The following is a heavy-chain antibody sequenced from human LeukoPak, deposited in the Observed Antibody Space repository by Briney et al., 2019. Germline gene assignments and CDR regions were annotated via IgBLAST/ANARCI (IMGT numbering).Heavy chain of an antibody. CDR1: GFTFTGYY. Sequence: ASVKVSCKASGFTFTGYYMSWVRQAPGQGLEWMGWINLNNGGTNYAQMFQGWVTMTRDTSISTAYMELSRLRSDDTAAYYCARDSATVTTPYFDYWGQGTLVTVST. V-gene: IGHV1-2*04. J-gene: IGHJ4*02. D-gene: IGHD4-17*01. CDR3: ARDSATVTTPYFDY. CDR2: INLNNGGT.